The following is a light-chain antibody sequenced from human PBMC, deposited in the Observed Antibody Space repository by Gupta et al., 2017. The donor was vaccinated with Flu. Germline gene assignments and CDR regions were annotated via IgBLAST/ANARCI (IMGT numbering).Light chain of an antibody. CDR3: QVWDSTTDHWV. CDR2: DDN. Sequence: SYLLTQPPSVSVAPGQTASLACGGDNIRRKNVHWHQQRPGQAPVVVVYDDNDRPSGIPERFSGSNSGNTATLTITRVEAGDEADYYCQVWDSTTDHWVFGGGTRLTVL. CDR1: NIRRKN. J-gene: IGLJ3*02. V-gene: IGLV3-21*02.